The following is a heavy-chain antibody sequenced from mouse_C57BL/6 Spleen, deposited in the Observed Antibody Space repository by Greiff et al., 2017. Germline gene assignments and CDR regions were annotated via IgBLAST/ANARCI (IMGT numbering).Heavy chain of an antibody. CDR3: ARSRITTVVATTDFDY. V-gene: IGHV1-22*01. J-gene: IGHJ2*01. D-gene: IGHD1-1*01. Sequence: VQLQQSGPELVKPGASVKMSCKASGYTFTDYNMHWVKQSHGKSLEWIGYINPNNGGTSYNQKFKGKATLTVNKSSSTAYMELRSLTSEDSAVYYCARSRITTVVATTDFDYWGQGTTLTVSS. CDR1: GYTFTDYN. CDR2: INPNNGGT.